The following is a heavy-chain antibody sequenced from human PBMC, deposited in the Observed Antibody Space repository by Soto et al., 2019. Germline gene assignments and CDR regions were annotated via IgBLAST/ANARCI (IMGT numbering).Heavy chain of an antibody. D-gene: IGHD6-13*01. CDR1: GGTFSNYA. V-gene: IGHV1-69*05. Sequence: QVQLVQSGAEVKKPGSSVKVSCKASGGTFSNYAISWVRQAPGQGLEWMGGIIPIFDTTNYAQKFQGRVTXTXAXSXXTAYMELSSLRSEDTAVYYCARGPFAGNSGSFFDYWGQGTLVTVSS. CDR2: IIPIFDTT. J-gene: IGHJ4*02. CDR3: ARGPFAGNSGSFFDY.